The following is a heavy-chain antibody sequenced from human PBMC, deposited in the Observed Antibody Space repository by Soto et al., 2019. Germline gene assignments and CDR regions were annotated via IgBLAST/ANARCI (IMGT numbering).Heavy chain of an antibody. V-gene: IGHV3-23*01. CDR2: ISGSSGST. Sequence: EVQLLESGGGLVQPGGSLRLSCGASGFTFSVFAMTWVRQAPGKGLEWVSTISGSSGSTYFADSVKGRFTISRDNSNNTLYLQMNRLRAEYTAVYFCVRRNGLTGAGIRHFDYWVPGTLVTVSS. J-gene: IGHJ4*02. CDR1: GFTFSVFA. D-gene: IGHD6-19*01. CDR3: VRRNGLTGAGIRHFDY.